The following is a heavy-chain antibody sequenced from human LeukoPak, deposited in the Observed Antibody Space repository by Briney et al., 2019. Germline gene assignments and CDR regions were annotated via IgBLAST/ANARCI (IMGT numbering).Heavy chain of an antibody. V-gene: IGHV4-61*02. CDR3: ARDVTGPHLEWLSSQYNWFDP. J-gene: IGHJ5*02. CDR2: IYTSGST. CDR1: GGSISSGSYY. Sequence: PSETLSLTCTVSGGSISSGSYYWSWIRQPAGKGLEWIGRIYTSGSTNYNPSLKSRVTISVDTSKNQFSLKLSSVTAADTAVYYCARDVTGPHLEWLSSQYNWFDPWGQGTLVTVSS. D-gene: IGHD3-3*01.